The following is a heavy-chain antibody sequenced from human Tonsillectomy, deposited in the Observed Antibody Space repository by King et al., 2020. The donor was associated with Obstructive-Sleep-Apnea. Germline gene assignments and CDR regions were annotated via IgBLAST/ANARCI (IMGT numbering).Heavy chain of an antibody. CDR1: GYTFTSYA. D-gene: IGHD5-18*01. Sequence: QLVQSGAEVKKPGASVKVYCKASGYTFTSYAMHWGRQAPGQRLEGMVWINAGNGNTKYSQKFQGRVTITRDTSARTAYMGLSSLRSEDTAVYYCARGYSYGYFDYWGQGTLVTVSS. CDR2: INAGNGNT. V-gene: IGHV1-3*01. J-gene: IGHJ4*02. CDR3: ARGYSYGYFDY.